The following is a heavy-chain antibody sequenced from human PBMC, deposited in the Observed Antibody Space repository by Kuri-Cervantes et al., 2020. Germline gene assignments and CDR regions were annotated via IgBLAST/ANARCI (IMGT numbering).Heavy chain of an antibody. CDR2: IYYSGST. CDR3: ARGDSSSWSWAFDI. D-gene: IGHD6-13*01. Sequence: SETLSLTCTVSGGSISSGDYYWSWIRQPPGKGLEWIGYIYYSGSTYYNPSLKSRVTISVDTSKNQFSLKLSSVTAADTAVYYCARGDSSSWSWAFDIWGQGTMVTVSS. J-gene: IGHJ3*02. V-gene: IGHV4-30-4*01. CDR1: GGSISSGDYY.